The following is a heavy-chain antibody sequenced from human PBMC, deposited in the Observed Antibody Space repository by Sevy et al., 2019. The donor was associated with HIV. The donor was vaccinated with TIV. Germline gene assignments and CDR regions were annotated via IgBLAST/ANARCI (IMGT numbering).Heavy chain of an antibody. V-gene: IGHV4-38-2*02. J-gene: IGHJ6*02. CDR1: GYSISSGYY. D-gene: IGHD2-15*01. Sequence: SETLSLTCAVSGYSISSGYYWGWIRQPPGKGLEWIGSIYHSGSTYYNPSPKSRVTITVDTSKNQFSLKLSAVTAADTGVYYCAGDRGGYCSGGSCYSYYYYGMDVWGQGTTVTVSS. CDR2: IYHSGST. CDR3: AGDRGGYCSGGSCYSYYYYGMDV.